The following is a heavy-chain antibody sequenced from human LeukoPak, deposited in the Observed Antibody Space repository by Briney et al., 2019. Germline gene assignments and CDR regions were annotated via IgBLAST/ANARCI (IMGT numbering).Heavy chain of an antibody. Sequence: SETLSLTCTVSGGSISSYYWSWIRQPPGKGLEWIGYIYYSGSTNYNPSLKSRVTISVDTSKNQFSLKLSSVTAADTAVYYCARLVRQGGPIAVAGRVDYWGQGTLVTVSS. CDR1: GGSISSYY. CDR2: IYYSGST. CDR3: ARLVRQGGPIAVAGRVDY. V-gene: IGHV4-59*08. J-gene: IGHJ4*02. D-gene: IGHD6-19*01.